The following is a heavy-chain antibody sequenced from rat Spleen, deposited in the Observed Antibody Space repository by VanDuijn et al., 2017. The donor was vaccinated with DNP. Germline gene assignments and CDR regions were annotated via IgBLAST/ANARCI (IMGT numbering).Heavy chain of an antibody. Sequence: EVQLQESGPSLVKPSQSLSLTCSVTGSSITSNYWGWIRKFPGNKMEWMAYISYSGSTGYNPSLRSRISITRDTSKNQFFLQLNSVTTEDTATYYCARSDIGTTPGWFAYWGQGTLVTVSS. CDR1: GSSITSNY. V-gene: IGHV3-1*01. CDR2: ISYSGST. D-gene: IGHD1-5*01. CDR3: ARSDIGTTPGWFAY. J-gene: IGHJ3*01.